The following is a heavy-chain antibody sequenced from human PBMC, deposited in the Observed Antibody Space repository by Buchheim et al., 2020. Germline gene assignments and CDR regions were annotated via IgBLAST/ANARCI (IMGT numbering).Heavy chain of an antibody. CDR2: IDWDDDK. Sequence: QVTLRESGPALVKPTQTLTLTCTFSGFSLSTTGMCVSWICQTPGKALEWLALIDWDDDKFYSASLRTRLTISKDTSKDQVVLTLTNMDPVDTATYYCARTPTQQPYFDSWGQGTLGTVSS. D-gene: IGHD6-13*01. J-gene: IGHJ4*02. CDR3: ARTPTQQPYFDS. V-gene: IGHV2-70*01. CDR1: GFSLSTTGMC.